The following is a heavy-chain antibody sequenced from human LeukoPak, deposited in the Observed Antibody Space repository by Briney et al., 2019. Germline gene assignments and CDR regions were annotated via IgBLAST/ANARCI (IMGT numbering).Heavy chain of an antibody. Sequence: PGGSLRLSCAASGFTFSSYAMSLVRQAPGKGLEWVSAISGSGGSTYYADSVKGRFTISRDNSKNTLYLQMNSLRAEDTAVYYCAKDLNFEGYFDYWGQGTLVTVSS. V-gene: IGHV3-23*01. CDR3: AKDLNFEGYFDY. J-gene: IGHJ4*02. CDR1: GFTFSSYA. D-gene: IGHD3-9*01. CDR2: ISGSGGST.